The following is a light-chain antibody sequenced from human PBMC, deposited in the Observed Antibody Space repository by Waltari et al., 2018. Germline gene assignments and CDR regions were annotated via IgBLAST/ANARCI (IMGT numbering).Light chain of an antibody. V-gene: IGLV2-23*02. CDR2: EVT. CDR3: CSYAGLGIYV. J-gene: IGLJ1*01. Sequence: QSGLPQPASVSGSPGQSITIPCTGPSSDVGNYTLVSWYQQYPGKAPKLMVYEVTRRSSGVSDRFSGSKSGNTASLTIYGLQSEDEADYYCCSYAGLGIYVFGTGTKVTVL. CDR1: SSDVGNYTL.